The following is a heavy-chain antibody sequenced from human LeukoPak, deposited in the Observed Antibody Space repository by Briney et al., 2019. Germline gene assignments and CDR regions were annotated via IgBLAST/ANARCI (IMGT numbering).Heavy chain of an antibody. V-gene: IGHV3-74*01. CDR1: GFTFSSYW. CDR3: ARVPHAQWLDLRGAFDI. CDR2: INTDGSST. Sequence: GGSLRLSCAASGFTFSSYWMHWVRQAPGKGLVWVSRINTDGSSTSYADSVKGRFTISRDNAKNTLYLQMNSLRAEDTAVYYCARVPHAQWLDLRGAFDIWGQGTIVTVSS. D-gene: IGHD6-19*01. J-gene: IGHJ3*02.